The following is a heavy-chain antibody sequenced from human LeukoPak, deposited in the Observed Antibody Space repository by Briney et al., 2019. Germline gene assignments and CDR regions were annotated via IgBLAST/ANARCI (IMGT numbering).Heavy chain of an antibody. V-gene: IGHV3-30-3*01. CDR1: GFTFSSYA. CDR2: ISYDGSNK. D-gene: IGHD1-7*01. Sequence: GRSLRLSCAASGFTFSSYAMHWVRQAPGKGLEWVAVISYDGSNKYYTDSVKGRFTISRDNSMNTLYLQMNSQRAEDTAVYYCARDKWGELLDYWGQGTLVTVSS. J-gene: IGHJ4*02. CDR3: ARDKWGELLDY.